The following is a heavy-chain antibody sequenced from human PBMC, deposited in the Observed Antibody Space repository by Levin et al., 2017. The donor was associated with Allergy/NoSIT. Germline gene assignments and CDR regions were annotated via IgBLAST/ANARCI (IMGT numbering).Heavy chain of an antibody. CDR2: IRSKAYGGTT. Sequence: GGSLRLSCTASGFTFGDYAMSWFRQAPGKGLEWVGFIRSKAYGGTTEYAASVKGRFTISRDDSKSIAYLQMNSLKTEDTAVYYCTREPQMLYGQPRNSFDYWGQGTLVTVSS. D-gene: IGHD2-2*02. J-gene: IGHJ4*02. CDR3: TREPQMLYGQPRNSFDY. CDR1: GFTFGDYA. V-gene: IGHV3-49*03.